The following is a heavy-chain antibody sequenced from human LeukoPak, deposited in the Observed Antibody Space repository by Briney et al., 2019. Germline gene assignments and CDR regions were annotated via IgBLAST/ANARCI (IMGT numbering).Heavy chain of an antibody. V-gene: IGHV4-59*01. D-gene: IGHD1-26*01. CDR3: ARTFSVSYYYYGMDV. CDR1: GGSISSYY. CDR2: VYYSGRT. J-gene: IGHJ6*02. Sequence: KPSETLSLTCTVSGGSISSYYWSWIRQPPGKGLEWIGYVYYSGRTNYNPSLKSRVTISVDTSKNQFSLKLSSVTAADTAVYYCARTFSVSYYYYGMDVWGQGTTVTVSS.